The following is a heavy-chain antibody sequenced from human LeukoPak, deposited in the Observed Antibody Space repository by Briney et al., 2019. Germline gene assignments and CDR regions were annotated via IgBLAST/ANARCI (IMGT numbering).Heavy chain of an antibody. Sequence: SGTLSLTCAVSGGSISSSNWWSWVRQHPGKGLEWIGYIYYSGSTYYNPSLKSRVTISIDTSKNQFSLKLSSVTAADTAVYYCARAGYDSSGYSTYYFDYWGQGTLVTVSS. V-gene: IGHV4-4*02. J-gene: IGHJ4*02. CDR1: GGSISSSNW. D-gene: IGHD3-22*01. CDR3: ARAGYDSSGYSTYYFDY. CDR2: IYYSGST.